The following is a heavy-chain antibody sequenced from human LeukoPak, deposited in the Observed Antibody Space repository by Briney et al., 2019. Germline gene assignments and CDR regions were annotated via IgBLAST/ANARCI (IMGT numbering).Heavy chain of an antibody. CDR3: ARGVAGATTSSMVFDY. V-gene: IGHV3-11*01. CDR1: GFTFSDYY. Sequence: GGSLRFSCAASGFTFSDYYMSWIRQAPGKGLEWVSYISSSGSTIYYADSVKGRFTISRDNAKNSLYLQMNSLRAEDTAVYYCARGVAGATTSSMVFDYWGQGTLVTVSS. J-gene: IGHJ4*02. CDR2: ISSSGSTI. D-gene: IGHD1-26*01.